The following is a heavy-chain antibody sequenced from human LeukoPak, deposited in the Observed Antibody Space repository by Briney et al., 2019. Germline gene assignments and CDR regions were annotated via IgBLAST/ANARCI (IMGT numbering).Heavy chain of an antibody. CDR3: ARDWVGAWGMDV. CDR1: GFTCNHYT. CDR2: ISSSSSYI. D-gene: IGHD1-26*01. V-gene: IGHV3-21*01. J-gene: IGHJ6*03. Sequence: GGSLRLSCAASGFTCNHYTMNWLRQAPGEGLEWVSSISSSSSYIYYADSMKGRFTISRDNAKNSLYLQMNSLRAEDTAVYYCARDWVGAWGMDVWGKGTTVTVSS.